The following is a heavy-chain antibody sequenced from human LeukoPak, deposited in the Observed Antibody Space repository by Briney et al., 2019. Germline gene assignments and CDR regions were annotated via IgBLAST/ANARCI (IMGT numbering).Heavy chain of an antibody. CDR3: ARGKMATIEDYYMDV. CDR2: IYSGGST. D-gene: IGHD5-24*01. Sequence: PGGSLRLSCAASGFTVSSNYMSWVRQAPGKGLEWVSVIYSGGSTYYADSVKGRFTISRDNPKNTLYLQMNSLRAEDTAVYYCARGKMATIEDYYMDVWGKGTTVTVSS. J-gene: IGHJ6*03. V-gene: IGHV3-66*02. CDR1: GFTVSSNY.